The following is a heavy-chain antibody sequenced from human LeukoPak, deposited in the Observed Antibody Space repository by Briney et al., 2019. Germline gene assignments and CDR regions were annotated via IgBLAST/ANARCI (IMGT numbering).Heavy chain of an antibody. V-gene: IGHV4-34*01. CDR2: INHSGST. D-gene: IGHD6-6*01. CDR3: ARASAYSISSGVNL. J-gene: IGHJ5*02. Sequence: KTSETLSLTCAVYGRSFSGYYWSWIRQPPGKGLEWIGEINHSGSTNYNPSLKSRVTISVDTSKNQFSLKLSSVTAADTAIYYCARASAYSISSGVNLWGQGTLVTVSS. CDR1: GRSFSGYY.